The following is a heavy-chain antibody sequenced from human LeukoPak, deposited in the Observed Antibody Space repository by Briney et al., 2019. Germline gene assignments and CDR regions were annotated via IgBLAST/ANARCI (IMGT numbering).Heavy chain of an antibody. CDR3: ARDHLGTLNSDY. CDR1: GYTFTCYG. Sequence: ASVKVSCKASGYTFTCYGISWVRQAPGQGLEWMGWISAYNGNTNYAQKLQGRVTMTTDTSTSTAYMELRSLRSDDTAVYYCARDHLGTLNSDYWGQGTLVTVSS. J-gene: IGHJ4*02. D-gene: IGHD3-16*01. CDR2: ISAYNGNT. V-gene: IGHV1-18*01.